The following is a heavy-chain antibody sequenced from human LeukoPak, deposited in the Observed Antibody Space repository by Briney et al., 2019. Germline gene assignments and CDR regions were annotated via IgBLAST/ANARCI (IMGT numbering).Heavy chain of an antibody. J-gene: IGHJ4*02. V-gene: IGHV3-72*01. Sequence: LSLTCAVSGGSISSSNWWSWVRQPPGKGLEWVGRTRNKANSYSTAYAASVRDRFTISRDVSENSLYLQMSSLKTEDTAVYYCARLNRIGGTYFFDYWGQGTLVTVSS. D-gene: IGHD1-26*01. CDR1: GGSISSSNW. CDR3: ARLNRIGGTYFFDY. CDR2: TRNKANSYST.